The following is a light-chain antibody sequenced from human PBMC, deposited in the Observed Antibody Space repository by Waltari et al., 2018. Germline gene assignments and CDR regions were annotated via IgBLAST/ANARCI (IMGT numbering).Light chain of an antibody. J-gene: IGLJ2*01. V-gene: IGLV3-21*04. CDR1: NIGSKS. CDR2: YVS. CDR3: QVWDSSSDHVV. Sequence: SYVLTQPPSVSVAPGKTARLTCGGNNIGSKSVHWDQQKPGQAPVMVIYYVSDRPSGIPERFYGANSGNTATLTISRVEAGDEADYYCQVWDSSSDHVVFGGGTKLTVL.